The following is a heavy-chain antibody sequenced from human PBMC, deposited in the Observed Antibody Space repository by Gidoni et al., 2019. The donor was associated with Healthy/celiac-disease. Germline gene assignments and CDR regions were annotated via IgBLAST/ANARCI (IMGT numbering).Heavy chain of an antibody. Sequence: QVQLQQWGAGLFKPSGPLPLTCAVYGGSFRGYYWSWIRQPPGKGLEWIGAINHSRSTNYNPSLKSRVTISVDTSKNQFSLKLSAVTAADTAVYYCARELWWNYYYYGMDVWGQGTTVTVSS. V-gene: IGHV4-34*01. CDR1: GGSFRGYY. J-gene: IGHJ6*02. CDR3: ARELWWNYYYYGMDV. CDR2: INHSRST. D-gene: IGHD2-21*01.